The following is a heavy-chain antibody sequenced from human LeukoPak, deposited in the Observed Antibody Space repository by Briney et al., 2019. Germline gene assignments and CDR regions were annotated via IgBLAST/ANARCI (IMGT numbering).Heavy chain of an antibody. V-gene: IGHV1-2*02. CDR1: GYTFTDYY. D-gene: IGHD3-16*01. Sequence: ASVKVSCKASGYTFTDYYIHWVRQAPGQGPEWMGWINPNSGGTNYAQKFQGRVTMTRDTSISTAYMELSRPRSDDTAVYYCARDWVFDYWGQGTLVTVSS. J-gene: IGHJ4*02. CDR3: ARDWVFDY. CDR2: INPNSGGT.